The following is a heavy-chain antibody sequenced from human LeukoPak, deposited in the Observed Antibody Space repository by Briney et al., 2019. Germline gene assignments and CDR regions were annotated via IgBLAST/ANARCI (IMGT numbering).Heavy chain of an antibody. CDR3: ASSATAMVSRY. D-gene: IGHD5-18*01. V-gene: IGHV4-59*08. CDR1: GRSISSYY. Sequence: SETLSLTCTVSGRSISSYYWSWIRQPPGKGLEWIGYIYYSGSTNYNPSLKSRVTISVDTSKNQFSLKLSSVTAADTAVYYCASSATAMVSRYWGQGTLVTVSS. CDR2: IYYSGST. J-gene: IGHJ4*02.